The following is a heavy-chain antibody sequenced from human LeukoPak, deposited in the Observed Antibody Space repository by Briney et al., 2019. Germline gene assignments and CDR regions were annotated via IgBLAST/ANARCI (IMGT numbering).Heavy chain of an antibody. V-gene: IGHV3-64*01. CDR3: ARVSTNDRRNAFDT. CDR1: GFTFSTYV. J-gene: IGHJ3*02. D-gene: IGHD2-8*01. Sequence: PGGSLGLSCAASGFTFSTYVMQWVRQAPRKGLEYVSAITGDGGYTYYANSVKGRFTISRDNSKKTLYLQMGSLRADDMAVYYCARVSTNDRRNAFDTWGQGTMVTVSS. CDR2: ITGDGGYT.